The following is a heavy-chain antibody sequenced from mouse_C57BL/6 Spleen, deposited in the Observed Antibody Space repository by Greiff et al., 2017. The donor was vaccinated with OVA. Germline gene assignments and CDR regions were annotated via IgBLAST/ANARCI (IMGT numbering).Heavy chain of an antibody. CDR1: GYAFSSSW. Sequence: QVQLQQSGPELVKPGASVKISCKASGYAFSSSWMNWVKQRPGKGLEWIGRIYPGDGDTNYNGKFKGKATLTAEKSSSTAYMQLSSLTSEDSAVYFCARSGESYHYDEGVVTWFAYWGQGTLVTVSA. CDR2: IYPGDGDT. CDR3: ARSGESYHYDEGVVTWFAY. D-gene: IGHD2-4*01. J-gene: IGHJ3*01. V-gene: IGHV1-82*01.